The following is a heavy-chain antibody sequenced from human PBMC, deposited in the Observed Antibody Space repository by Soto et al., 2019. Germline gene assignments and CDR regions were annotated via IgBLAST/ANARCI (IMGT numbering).Heavy chain of an antibody. Sequence: QVQLVESGGGVVQPGRSLRLSCAASGFTFSSYGMHWVRQAPGKGLEWVAVISYDGSNKYYADSVKGRFTISRDNSKHTLYLQMNSLRAEDTAVYYCAMAGYSSSWYPYYYYGMAVWGQGNTGTVSS. CDR3: AMAGYSSSWYPYYYYGMAV. CDR1: GFTFSSYG. V-gene: IGHV3-30*03. D-gene: IGHD6-13*01. J-gene: IGHJ6*02. CDR2: ISYDGSNK.